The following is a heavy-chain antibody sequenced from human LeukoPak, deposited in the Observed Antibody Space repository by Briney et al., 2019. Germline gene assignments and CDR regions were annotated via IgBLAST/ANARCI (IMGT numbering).Heavy chain of an antibody. V-gene: IGHV3-23*01. J-gene: IGHJ4*02. Sequence: GGSLRLSCAASGFTFSSYAMSWVRQAPGKGLEWVSAISGSGGSTYYADSVKGRFTISRDNSKRTLYLQMNSLRAEDTAVYYCAKDERILRYFDWLSRSDYWGQGTLVTVSS. D-gene: IGHD3-9*01. CDR3: AKDERILRYFDWLSRSDY. CDR2: ISGSGGST. CDR1: GFTFSSYA.